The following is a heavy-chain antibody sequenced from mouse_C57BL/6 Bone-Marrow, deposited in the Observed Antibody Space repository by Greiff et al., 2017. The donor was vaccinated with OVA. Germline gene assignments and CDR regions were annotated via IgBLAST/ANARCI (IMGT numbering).Heavy chain of an antibody. D-gene: IGHD2-4*01. J-gene: IGHJ4*01. CDR3: ARGLYYDYDEYYYAMDY. Sequence: EVKLVESGPSLVRPSQTLSLTCTVTGFSINSDCYWIWIRQFPGNKLEYIGYTFYSGITYYNPSLESRTYITRDTSKNQFSLKLSSVTTEDTATYYCARGLYYDYDEYYYAMDYWGQGTSVTVSS. CDR1: GFSINSDCY. CDR2: TFYSGIT. V-gene: IGHV3-3*01.